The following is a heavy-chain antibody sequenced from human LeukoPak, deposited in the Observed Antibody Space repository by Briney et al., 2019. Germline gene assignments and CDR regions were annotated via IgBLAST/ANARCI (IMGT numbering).Heavy chain of an antibody. D-gene: IGHD3-10*02. CDR3: ARVTSSDNCDLFGGDY. Sequence: GGSLRLSCAASGFTFSDYYMSWMRQAPGEGLEWVSYISSSGSTVYYADSVKGRFTISRDNAKNSLYLQMNSLRAEDTAVYHCARVTSSDNCDLFGGDYWGQGILVTVSS. CDR1: GFTFSDYY. V-gene: IGHV3-11*01. J-gene: IGHJ4*02. CDR2: ISSSGSTV.